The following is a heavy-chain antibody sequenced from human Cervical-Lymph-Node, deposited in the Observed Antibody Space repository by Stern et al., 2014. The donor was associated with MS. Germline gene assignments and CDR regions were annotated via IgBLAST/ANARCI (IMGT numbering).Heavy chain of an antibody. D-gene: IGHD1-14*01. J-gene: IGHJ5*02. CDR1: KYTFNTHW. V-gene: IGHV5-51*03. CDR3: ARHGGPNWNHEAHNWFDP. CDR2: IYPGNSDT. Sequence: VQLVQSGAEVKKPGESLKICCKGSKYTFNTHWIAWVRQMPGKGLEWLGNIYPGNSDTRYNPSLQGQVSISADKSIATAYLHFSSLKASDSAMYFCARHGGPNWNHEAHNWFDPWGQGTLVTVSS.